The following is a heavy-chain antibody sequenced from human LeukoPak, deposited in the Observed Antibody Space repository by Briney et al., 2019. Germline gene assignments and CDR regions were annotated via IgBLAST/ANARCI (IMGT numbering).Heavy chain of an antibody. CDR1: GYTFTDYY. Sequence: SVTVSYMDCGYTFTDYYFHWVRQAPGQGMEGMGWINPNTVGTNYVQKFLGGDTFSCDTSISTAYMEPNGLTCDDRAVYYCATSARDYMAGHYYYMGVWGKGTSVTVSS. CDR3: ATSARDYMAGHYYYMGV. D-gene: IGHD4-11*01. V-gene: IGHV1-2*02. J-gene: IGHJ6*03. CDR2: INPNTVGT.